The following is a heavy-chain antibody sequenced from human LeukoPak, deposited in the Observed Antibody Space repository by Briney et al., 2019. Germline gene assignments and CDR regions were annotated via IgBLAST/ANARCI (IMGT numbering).Heavy chain of an antibody. CDR1: GGSFSGYY. J-gene: IGHJ4*02. CDR2: INHSGST. V-gene: IGHV4-34*01. Sequence: PSETLSLTCAVYGGSFSGYYWSWIRQPPGKGLEWIGEINHSGSTNYNPSLKSRVTISVDTSKNQFSLKLSSVTAADTAVYYCASRYYDYVWGSYRSPFDYWGQGTLVTVSS. CDR3: ASRYYDYVWGSYRSPFDY. D-gene: IGHD3-16*02.